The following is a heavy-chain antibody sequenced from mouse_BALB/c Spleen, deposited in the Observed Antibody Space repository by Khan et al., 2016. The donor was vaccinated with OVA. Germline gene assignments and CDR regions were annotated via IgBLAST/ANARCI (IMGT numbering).Heavy chain of an antibody. Sequence: QVQLKQSGAELVRPGASVKLSCKTSGYIFTNYWIHWVKQRSGQGLEWIARIYPGTDNTYYSEKVRDKATLTADKSSSTAYMQLSSLKSEDSAIYFCAREEALYYFDYWGQGTTLTVSS. CDR2: IYPGTDNT. V-gene: IGHV1-76*01. D-gene: IGHD3-2*02. CDR3: AREEALYYFDY. J-gene: IGHJ2*01. CDR1: GYIFTNYW.